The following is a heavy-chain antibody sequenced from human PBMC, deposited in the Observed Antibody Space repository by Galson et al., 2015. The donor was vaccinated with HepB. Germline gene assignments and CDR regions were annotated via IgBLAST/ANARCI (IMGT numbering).Heavy chain of an antibody. CDR1: GGSISSSNW. V-gene: IGHV4-4*02. D-gene: IGHD5-18*01. J-gene: IGHJ4*02. Sequence: SETLSLTCAVSGGSISSSNWWSWVRQPPGKGLEWIGEIYHSGSTNYNPSLQSRVTISVDKSKNQFSLKLSSVTAADTAVYYCARVDVQLGVDYWGQGTLVTVSS. CDR2: IYHSGST. CDR3: ARVDVQLGVDY.